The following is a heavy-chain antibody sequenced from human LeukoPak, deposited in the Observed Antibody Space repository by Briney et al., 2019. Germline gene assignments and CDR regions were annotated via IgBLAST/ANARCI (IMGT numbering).Heavy chain of an antibody. CDR1: GFTFSSYA. CDR2: ISYDGSNK. V-gene: IGHV3-30*04. J-gene: IGHJ4*02. D-gene: IGHD5-18*01. CDR3: AREEVDTAAIDY. Sequence: GRSLRLSCAASGFTFSSYAMHWVRQAPGKGLEWVEVISYDGSNKYYADSVKGRFTISRDNSKNTLYLQMNSLRAEDTAVYYCAREEVDTAAIDYWGQGTLVTVSS.